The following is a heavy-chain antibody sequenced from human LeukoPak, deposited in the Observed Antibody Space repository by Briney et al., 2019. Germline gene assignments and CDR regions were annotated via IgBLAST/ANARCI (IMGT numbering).Heavy chain of an antibody. CDR2: IYYSGST. V-gene: IGHV4-59*01. D-gene: IGHD6-19*01. CDR1: GGSISSYY. CDR3: ARYSSGWYLNSFDP. Sequence: SETLSLTCTVSGGSISSYYWSWIRQPPGKGLEWIGYIYYSGSTNYNPSLKSRVTISVDTSKNQFSLKLSSVTAADTAVYYCARYSSGWYLNSFDPWGQGTLVHVAS. J-gene: IGHJ5*02.